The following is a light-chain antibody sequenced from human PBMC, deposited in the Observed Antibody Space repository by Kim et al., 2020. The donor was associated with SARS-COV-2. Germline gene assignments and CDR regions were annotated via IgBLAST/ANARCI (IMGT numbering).Light chain of an antibody. Sequence: SYELTQPPSVSVAPGKTATITCGGNNIGSKSVYWYQQKPGQAPEVVIYDNTDRPSGIPERFAGSNSGNTATLTISRVEAGDEADYYCQVWDTNSDHLIFGGGTQLTVL. CDR2: DNT. J-gene: IGLJ2*01. V-gene: IGLV3-21*01. CDR3: QVWDTNSDHLI. CDR1: NIGSKS.